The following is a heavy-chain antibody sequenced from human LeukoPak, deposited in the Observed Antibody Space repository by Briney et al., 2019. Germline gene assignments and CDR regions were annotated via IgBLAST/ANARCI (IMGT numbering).Heavy chain of an antibody. CDR1: GGSISSSNW. J-gene: IGHJ4*02. Sequence: SETLSLTCAVSGGSISSSNWWSWVRQPPGKGLEWIGEIYHSGSANYNPSLKSRVTISVDKSKNQFSLKLSSVTAADTAVYYCARIMVRGNYYFDYWGQGTLVTVSS. CDR3: ARIMVRGNYYFDY. V-gene: IGHV4-4*02. D-gene: IGHD3-10*01. CDR2: IYHSGSA.